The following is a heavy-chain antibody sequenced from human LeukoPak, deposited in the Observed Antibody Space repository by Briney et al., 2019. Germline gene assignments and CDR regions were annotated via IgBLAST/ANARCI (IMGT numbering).Heavy chain of an antibody. CDR2: INPRDSDS. CDR3: ARVSLVRIDPFYAFDI. CDR1: GYSFVNYW. J-gene: IGHJ3*02. Sequence: GESLKISCKGSGYSFVNYWIGWVRQMPGKGLEWMGIINPRDSDSRYSPSFQGQVTISADMSISTAYLESSSLKASDTAVYYCARVSLVRIDPFYAFDIWGQGTMVTVSS. D-gene: IGHD2/OR15-2a*01. V-gene: IGHV5-51*01.